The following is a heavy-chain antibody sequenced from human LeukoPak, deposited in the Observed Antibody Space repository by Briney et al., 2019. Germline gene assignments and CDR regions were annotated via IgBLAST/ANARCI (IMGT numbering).Heavy chain of an antibody. D-gene: IGHD6-19*01. CDR2: VHYSGST. CDR1: GGSISPYY. Sequence: SETLSLTCTVSGGSISPYYWSWSRQPPGKGLEWIGYVHYSGSTKYNPSLKSRVTISVDTSKNQFPLKLSSVTAADTAVYYCARLAVAGFWFDPWGQGTLVTVSS. V-gene: IGHV4-59*08. J-gene: IGHJ5*02. CDR3: ARLAVAGFWFDP.